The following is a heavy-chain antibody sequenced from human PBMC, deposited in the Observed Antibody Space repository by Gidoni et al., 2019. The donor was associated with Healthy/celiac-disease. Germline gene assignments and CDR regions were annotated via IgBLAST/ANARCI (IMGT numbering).Heavy chain of an antibody. D-gene: IGHD3-16*02. V-gene: IGHV3-30-3*01. CDR2: ISYDGSNK. CDR3: ARSAYRYDYVWGSYRTDVDY. Sequence: QVQLVESGGGVVQPGRSLRLSCAASGFTFSSYAMHWVRQAPGKGLEWVAVISYDGSNKYYADSVKGRFTISRDNSKNTLYLQMNSLRAEDTAVYYCARSAYRYDYVWGSYRTDVDYWGQGTLVTVSS. CDR1: GFTFSSYA. J-gene: IGHJ4*02.